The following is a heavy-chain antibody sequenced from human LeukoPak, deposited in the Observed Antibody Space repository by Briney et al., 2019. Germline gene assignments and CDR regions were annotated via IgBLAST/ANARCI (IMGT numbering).Heavy chain of an antibody. Sequence: ASVKVSCKASGYTFTSYAMHWVRQAPGQRLEWMGWINAGNGNTKYSQKFQGRVTITRDTSASTAYMELSSLRSEDTAVYYCARDVKVRGVIIPFEYWGQGTLVTVSS. V-gene: IGHV1-3*01. J-gene: IGHJ4*02. CDR2: INAGNGNT. CDR3: ARDVKVRGVIIPFEY. CDR1: GYTFTSYA. D-gene: IGHD3-10*01.